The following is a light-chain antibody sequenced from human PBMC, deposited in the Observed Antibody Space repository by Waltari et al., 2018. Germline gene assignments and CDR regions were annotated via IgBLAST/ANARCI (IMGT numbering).Light chain of an antibody. Sequence: QSALTQPASVSGSPGPSITITCTGTSSDVGCYNYVSWYQQHPGKAPKLMIYEVTNRPSGVYNRFSGSKTGNTASLTISELQAEDEADYYCSSYTSSSTPLYVFGTGTKVTVL. CDR3: SSYTSSSTPLYV. J-gene: IGLJ1*01. CDR2: EVT. CDR1: SSDVGCYNY. V-gene: IGLV2-14*01.